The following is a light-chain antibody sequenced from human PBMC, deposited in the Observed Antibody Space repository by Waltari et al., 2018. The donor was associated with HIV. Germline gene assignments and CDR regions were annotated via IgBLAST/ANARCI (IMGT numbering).Light chain of an antibody. CDR3: QQYYTLRST. CDR1: RTILYNRNY. J-gene: IGKJ4*01. CDR2: WAS. V-gene: IGKV4-1*01. Sequence: DIVMTQSPDSLAVSLGARATVTCTSSRTILYNRNYLAWYQQKPRQAPKVLIYWASTRAFWVPDRFSGSGSGTNFSLTISRVQADDVAIYYCQQYYTLRSTFGGGTKIEI.